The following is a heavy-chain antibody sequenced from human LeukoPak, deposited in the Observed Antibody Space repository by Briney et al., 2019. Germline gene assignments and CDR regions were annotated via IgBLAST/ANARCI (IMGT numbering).Heavy chain of an antibody. V-gene: IGHV3-7*01. Sequence: SGGSLRLSCAASGFTFSTYWMSWVRQAPGKGLEWVANIKQDGSEKHYVDSVKGRFTISRDNAKNSLYLQMNSLRAEDTAVYYCARDHFDFWSGYHYFDYWGQGTLVTVSS. CDR3: ARDHFDFWSGYHYFDY. CDR2: IKQDGSEK. J-gene: IGHJ4*02. D-gene: IGHD3-3*01. CDR1: GFTFSTYW.